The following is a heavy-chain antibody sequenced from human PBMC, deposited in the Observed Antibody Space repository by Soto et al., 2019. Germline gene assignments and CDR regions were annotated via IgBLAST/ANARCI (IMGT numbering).Heavy chain of an antibody. D-gene: IGHD6-13*01. CDR3: AILLKAEAGTRWTGMDV. CDR1: GGTFSSYA. V-gene: IGHV1-69*01. Sequence: QVQLVQSGAEVKKPGSSVKVSCKASGGTFSSYAISWVRQAPGQGLEWVGGIIPIFGTANYVQKFQGRVTITTDESTSTAYMELSSLRSEDTAVYYCAILLKAEAGTRWTGMDVWGQATTVTVSS. CDR2: IIPIFGTA. J-gene: IGHJ6*02.